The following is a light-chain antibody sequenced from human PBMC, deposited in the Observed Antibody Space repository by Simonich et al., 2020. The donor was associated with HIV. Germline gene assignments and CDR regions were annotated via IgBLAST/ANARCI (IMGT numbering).Light chain of an antibody. CDR2: WAS. Sequence: DIVMTQSQDSLAVSLGERATINCKSSQSILYSSNNKNYLAWYQQKPRQPPKLLIYWASARESGVPDRFSGSGSGTDFTLTISSLQAEDVALYYCQQYYSTPPTFGQGTKVEIK. CDR1: QSILYSSNNKNY. V-gene: IGKV4-1*01. J-gene: IGKJ1*01. CDR3: QQYYSTPPT.